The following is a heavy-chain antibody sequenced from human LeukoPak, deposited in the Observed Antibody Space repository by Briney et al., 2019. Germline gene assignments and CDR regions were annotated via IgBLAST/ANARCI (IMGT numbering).Heavy chain of an antibody. D-gene: IGHD3-10*01. CDR3: ARTSRGVLYYYYYMDV. CDR2: IYTSGST. J-gene: IGHJ6*03. V-gene: IGHV4-61*02. CDR1: GGSISSGSYY. Sequence: SETLSLTCTVSGGSISSGSYYWSWIRQPAGKGLEWIGRIYTSGSTNYNPSLKSRVTISVDTSKNQFSLKLSSVTAADTAVYYCARTSRGVLYYYYYMDVWGKGTTVTVSS.